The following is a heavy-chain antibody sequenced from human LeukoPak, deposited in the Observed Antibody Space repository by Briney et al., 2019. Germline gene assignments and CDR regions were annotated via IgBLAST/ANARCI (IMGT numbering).Heavy chain of an antibody. Sequence: GGSLRLSCAASGFTFSSDAMHWVRQAPGKGLEWVAVISYDGSSKYYADSVKGRFTISRDNAKNSLYLQMNSLRAEDTAIYYCTRVGYIDEGIDYWGQGTLVTVSS. CDR1: GFTFSSDA. J-gene: IGHJ4*02. D-gene: IGHD5-12*01. V-gene: IGHV3-30-3*01. CDR3: TRVGYIDEGIDY. CDR2: ISYDGSSK.